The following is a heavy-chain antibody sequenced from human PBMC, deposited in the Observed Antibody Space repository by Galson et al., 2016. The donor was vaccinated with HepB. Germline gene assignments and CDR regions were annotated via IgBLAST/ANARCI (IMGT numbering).Heavy chain of an antibody. CDR1: GLTFSRCD. Sequence: SLRLSCAASGLTFSRCDMHWVRQATGKGLEWVPAIGTAGDTYYPGSVRGRFTISRENAKNSLYLQMNRLTAGDTAVYYCARGKFDCSGGTCHYYGLDVWGKGITVTVSS. D-gene: IGHD2-15*01. V-gene: IGHV3-13*01. J-gene: IGHJ6*04. CDR3: ARGKFDCSGGTCHYYGLDV. CDR2: IGTAGDT.